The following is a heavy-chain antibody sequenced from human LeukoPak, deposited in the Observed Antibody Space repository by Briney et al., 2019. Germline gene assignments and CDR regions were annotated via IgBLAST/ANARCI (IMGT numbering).Heavy chain of an antibody. J-gene: IGHJ5*02. CDR2: INHSGST. CDR1: GGSISGTNW. Sequence: SGTLSLTCGVSGGSISGTNWWSWVRQPPGKGLEWIGEINHSGSTNYNPSLKSRVTISVDTSKNQFSLKLSSVTAADTAVYYCARTRMVRGVIRPPSAFDPWGQGTLVTVSS. CDR3: ARTRMVRGVIRPPSAFDP. V-gene: IGHV4-4*02. D-gene: IGHD3-10*01.